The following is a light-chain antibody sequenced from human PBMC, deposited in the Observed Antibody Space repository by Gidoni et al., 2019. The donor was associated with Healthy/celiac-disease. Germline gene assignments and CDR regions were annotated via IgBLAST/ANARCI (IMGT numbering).Light chain of an antibody. Sequence: EIVLTQSPATLSLSPGERATLSCRASQSVSSYLAWYQQKPGQAPRLLIYDASNRATCIPARFSGSGSGTDFTLTISSLEPEDFAVYYCQQRSNWPPLFTFGPGTKLEFK. CDR2: DAS. J-gene: IGKJ3*01. CDR3: QQRSNWPPLFT. V-gene: IGKV3-11*01. CDR1: QSVSSY.